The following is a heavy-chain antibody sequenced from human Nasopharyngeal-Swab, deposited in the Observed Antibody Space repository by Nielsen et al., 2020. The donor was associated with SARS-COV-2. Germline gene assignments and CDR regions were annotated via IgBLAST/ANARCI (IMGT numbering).Heavy chain of an antibody. J-gene: IGHJ6*02. CDR3: VKGEEWATIFGVVTTYYYYGMDV. V-gene: IGHV3-64D*06. CDR2: ISSNGGST. CDR1: GFTFSSYA. Sequence: GESLKISCSASGFTFSSYAMHWVRQAPGKGLEYVSAISSNGGSTYYADSVKGRFTISRDNSKHTLYLQMSSLRAEDTAVYYCVKGEEWATIFGVVTTYYYYGMDVWGQGTTVTVSS. D-gene: IGHD3-3*01.